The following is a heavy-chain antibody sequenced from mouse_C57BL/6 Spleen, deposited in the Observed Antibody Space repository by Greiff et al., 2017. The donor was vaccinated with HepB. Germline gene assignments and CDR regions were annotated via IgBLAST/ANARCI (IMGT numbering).Heavy chain of an antibody. D-gene: IGHD2-3*01. CDR1: GFSLTSYG. Sequence: QVQLKESGPGLVQPSQSLSITCTVSGFSLTSYGVHWVRQSPGKGLEWLGVIWSGRSTDYNAAFISRLSISKDNSKSQVFFKMNSLQADDTAIYYCARTDGSAWFAYWGQGTLVTVSA. J-gene: IGHJ3*01. CDR3: ARTDGSAWFAY. V-gene: IGHV2-2*01. CDR2: IWSGRST.